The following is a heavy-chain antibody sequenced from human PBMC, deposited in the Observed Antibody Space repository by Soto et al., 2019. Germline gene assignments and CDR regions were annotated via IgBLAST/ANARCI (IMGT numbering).Heavy chain of an antibody. CDR2: ISSSSSYI. Sequence: GGSLRLSCAASGFTFSSYSMNWARQAPGKGLEWVSSISSSSSYIYYADSVKGRFTISRDNAKNSLYLQMNSLRAEDTAVYYCARPRMYSGSYYFFDPWGQGTLVTVSS. V-gene: IGHV3-21*01. CDR3: ARPRMYSGSYYFFDP. J-gene: IGHJ5*02. D-gene: IGHD1-26*01. CDR1: GFTFSSYS.